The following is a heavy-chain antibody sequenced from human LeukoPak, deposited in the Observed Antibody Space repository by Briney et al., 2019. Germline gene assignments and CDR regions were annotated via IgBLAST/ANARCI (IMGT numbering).Heavy chain of an antibody. Sequence: GGSLRLSCAASGFTFSSYAMSWVRQAPGKGLEWVSAISGSGGSTYYADSAKGRFTISRDNSKNTLYLQVKSLRAEDTAVYYCARSSGLGYYCSGDFCYRSLTDWGQGTLVTVSS. V-gene: IGHV3-23*01. D-gene: IGHD2-21*01. CDR3: ARSSGLGYYCSGDFCYRSLTD. J-gene: IGHJ4*02. CDR1: GFTFSSYA. CDR2: ISGSGGST.